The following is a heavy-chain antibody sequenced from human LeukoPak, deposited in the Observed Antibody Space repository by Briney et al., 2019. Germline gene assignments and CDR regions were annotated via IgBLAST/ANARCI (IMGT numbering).Heavy chain of an antibody. CDR2: ISSSSSTI. Sequence: PGGSLRLSCGDSGYTFTGYHMNWVRQAPGKGLEWVSYISSSSSTIYYADSVKGRFTISRDNAKNSLYLQMNSLRDEDTAVYYCARVESYYYGMDVWGQGTTVTVSS. CDR1: GYTFTGYH. V-gene: IGHV3-48*02. CDR3: ARVESYYYGMDV. J-gene: IGHJ6*02.